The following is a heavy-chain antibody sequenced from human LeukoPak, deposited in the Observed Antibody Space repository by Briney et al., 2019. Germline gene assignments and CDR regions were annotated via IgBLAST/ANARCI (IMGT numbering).Heavy chain of an antibody. CDR3: ARVIGGYDTVDC. CDR1: GFTFYNYW. CDR2: TNQDQSHK. Sequence: GGSLRLSCAASGFTFYNYWMSWVRQAPGKGLEWVANTNQDQSHKYYLGSVEGRFTISRDNAKNSLYLQMDSLRAEDTAIYYCARVIGGYDTVDCWGQGSLVTVSS. V-gene: IGHV3-7*01. J-gene: IGHJ4*02. D-gene: IGHD3-22*01.